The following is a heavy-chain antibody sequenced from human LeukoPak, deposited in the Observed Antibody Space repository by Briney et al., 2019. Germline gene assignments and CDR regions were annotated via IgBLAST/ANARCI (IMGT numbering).Heavy chain of an antibody. J-gene: IGHJ6*03. CDR3: ARDPYSGNYGNDYYYYMDV. CDR2: ITSRGTYI. D-gene: IGHD1-26*01. CDR1: GFTFSNYN. Sequence: GRSLTLSCAASGFTFSNYNMNWVRQAPGRAMEWDSSITSRGTYIFYADSVKGRFTISRDNAKNSLYLQMDSLGPEDTAVYYCARDPYSGNYGNDYYYYMDVWGKGTTVTISS. V-gene: IGHV3-21*01.